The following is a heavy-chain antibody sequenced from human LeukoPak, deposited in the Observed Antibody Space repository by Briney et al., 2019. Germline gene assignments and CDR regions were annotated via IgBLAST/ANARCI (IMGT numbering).Heavy chain of an antibody. V-gene: IGHV4-39*07. CDR1: GGSIITRSYF. CDR3: ARGHRYYGMDV. CDR2: LNHSGST. J-gene: IGHJ6*02. Sequence: SETLSLTCTVSGGSIITRSYFWGWIRQAPGKGLEWIGELNHSGSTNYNPSLKSRVTISVDTSKNQFSLKLSSVTAADTAVYYCARGHRYYGMDVWGQGTTVTVSS.